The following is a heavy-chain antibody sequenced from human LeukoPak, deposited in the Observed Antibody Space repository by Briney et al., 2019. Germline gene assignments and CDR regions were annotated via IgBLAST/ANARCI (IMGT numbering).Heavy chain of an antibody. V-gene: IGHV3-21*01. CDR1: GFTFSSYS. J-gene: IGHJ6*02. CDR3: ARDGSSSWPSYYYYGMDV. Sequence: GRSLRLSCAASGFTFSSYSMNWVSQVPGNGLERVSSISSSSSYIYYADSVKGRFTISRDNAKNSLNLQMNSLRAEDTAVYYCARDGSSSWPSYYYYGMDVWGQGTTVTVSS. CDR2: ISSSSSYI. D-gene: IGHD6-13*01.